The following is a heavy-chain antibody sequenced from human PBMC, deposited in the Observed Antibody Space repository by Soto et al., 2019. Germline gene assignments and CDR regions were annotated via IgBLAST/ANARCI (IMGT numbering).Heavy chain of an antibody. CDR1: GGSISSGCYY. V-gene: IGHV4-31*03. CDR3: ARWQRDYYDCSGYYRC. D-gene: IGHD3-22*01. Sequence: SETLCFTGTVSGGSISSGCYYCSWIRQHPGKGLAGSGYSYYSGSTYYNPSLKSRVTISVDTSKNQCSLKLSCLPPAARAVYYSARWQRDYYDCSGYYRCWRQATRSTVPQ. CDR2: SYYSGST. J-gene: IGHJ4*02.